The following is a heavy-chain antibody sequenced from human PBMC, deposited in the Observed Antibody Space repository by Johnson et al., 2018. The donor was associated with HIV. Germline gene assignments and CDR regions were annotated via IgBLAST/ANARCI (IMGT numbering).Heavy chain of an antibody. Sequence: VQLVESGGGVARPGGSLRLYCAASGFTFGDYAMSWVRQVPGKGLEWVSGINWNGGSTGYADSVEGRLTIYRDNVKKSLYLHMNSLRAEDTALYYCARVSSNGDSSGLVDVFDIWGQGTMVTVSS. CDR2: INWNGGST. J-gene: IGHJ3*02. D-gene: IGHD3-22*01. V-gene: IGHV3-20*04. CDR1: GFTFGDYA. CDR3: ARVSSNGDSSGLVDVFDI.